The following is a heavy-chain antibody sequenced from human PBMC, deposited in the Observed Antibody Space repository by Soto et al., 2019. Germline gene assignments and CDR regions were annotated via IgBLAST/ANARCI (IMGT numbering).Heavy chain of an antibody. J-gene: IGHJ4*02. D-gene: IGHD2-15*01. Sequence: GGSLRLSCSASGFTLSSYAMTWVRQAPGKGLEWVSAISGGGDSIYYADSVKGRFTISRDQSKNTLYLQMHSLRAEDTAVYFCAKERDIGADRYHCVGWGQGALGTASS. CDR3: AKERDIGADRYHCVG. V-gene: IGHV3-23*01. CDR2: ISGGGDSI. CDR1: GFTLSSYA.